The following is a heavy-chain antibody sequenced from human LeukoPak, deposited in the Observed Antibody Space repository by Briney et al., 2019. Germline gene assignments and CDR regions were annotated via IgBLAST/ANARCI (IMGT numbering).Heavy chain of an antibody. CDR3: VKGCSYTGCYTSDY. CDR1: GFTFNNYA. D-gene: IGHD2-15*01. J-gene: IGHJ4*02. CDR2: ISGSGDST. Sequence: WGSLRLSCAASGFTFNNYAMTWVRQAPGKGLEWVSTISGSGDSTHYADSVKGRFTISRDNSKNTLYMQMNSLRVEDTAVYYCVKGCSYTGCYTSDYWGQGTLVTVSS. V-gene: IGHV3-23*01.